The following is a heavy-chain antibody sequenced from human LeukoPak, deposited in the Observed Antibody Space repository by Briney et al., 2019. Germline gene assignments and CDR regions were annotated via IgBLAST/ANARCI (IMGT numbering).Heavy chain of an antibody. V-gene: IGHV1-2*02. CDR2: INPNSGGT. Sequence: ASVKVSCKASGYTFTGYYMHWVRQAPGQGLEWMGWINPNSGGTNYAQKFQGRVTMTEDTSTDTAYMELSSLRSEDTAVYYCATRMGSGWTCFDYWGQGTLVTVSS. J-gene: IGHJ4*02. D-gene: IGHD6-19*01. CDR3: ATRMGSGWTCFDY. CDR1: GYTFTGYY.